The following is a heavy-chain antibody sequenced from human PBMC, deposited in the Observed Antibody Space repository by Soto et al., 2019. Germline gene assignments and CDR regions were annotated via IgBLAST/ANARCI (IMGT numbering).Heavy chain of an antibody. D-gene: IGHD6-13*01. V-gene: IGHV1-3*01. CDR1: GYTFTSYA. J-gene: IGHJ4*02. CDR2: INAGNGNT. CDR3: ARDGGSWIALYYFDY. Sequence: QVQLVQSGAEVKKPGASVKVSCKASGYTFTSYAMHWVRQAPGQRLEWMGWINAGNGNTKYSQKFQGRVTITRDTSXGTAYMELSSLRSEDTAVYYCARDGGSWIALYYFDYWGQGTLVTVSS.